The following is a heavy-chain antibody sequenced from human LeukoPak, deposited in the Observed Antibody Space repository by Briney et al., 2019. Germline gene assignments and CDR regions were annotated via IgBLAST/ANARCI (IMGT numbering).Heavy chain of an antibody. J-gene: IGHJ4*02. V-gene: IGHV3-23*01. CDR2: ISGSGGST. Sequence: GGSLRLSCAASGFTFSSYAMSWVRQAPGKGLEWVSAISGSGGSTYYADSVKGRFTISRDNSKNTLYLQMNSLRAEDTAVYYCAKDTFKWGSSWYWDYWGQGTLVTVSS. CDR3: AKDTFKWGSSWYWDY. D-gene: IGHD6-13*01. CDR1: GFTFSSYA.